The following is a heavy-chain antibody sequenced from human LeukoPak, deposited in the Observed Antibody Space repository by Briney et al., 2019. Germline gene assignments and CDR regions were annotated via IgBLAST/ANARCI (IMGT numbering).Heavy chain of an antibody. J-gene: IGHJ4*02. Sequence: GGSLRLSCAASGFTFSSYWMSWVRQAPGKGLEWVANIKQDGREKFYVDSVKGRFTISRDNAENSLYLQMNSLRVEDTAFYYCAKDNRRHYTSGPNPDSLHWGQGALVTVSS. CDR1: GFTFSSYW. D-gene: IGHD6-19*01. CDR2: IKQDGREK. V-gene: IGHV3-7*03. CDR3: AKDNRRHYTSGPNPDSLH.